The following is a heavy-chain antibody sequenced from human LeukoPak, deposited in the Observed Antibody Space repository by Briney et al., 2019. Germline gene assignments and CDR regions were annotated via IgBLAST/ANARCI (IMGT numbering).Heavy chain of an antibody. CDR2: ISAGGKTL. Sequence: PGGSLRLSCAASGFTCSTYEMNWVRQAPGKGMEWVSYISAGGKTLNYADSVKGRFTISRDSARNSLYLQMNSLRPEDTAVYYCARSSGDPNYLDSGAYIVNYFDYWGQGTLVTVSS. V-gene: IGHV3-48*03. CDR3: ARSSGDPNYLDSGAYIVNYFDY. J-gene: IGHJ4*02. CDR1: GFTCSTYE. D-gene: IGHD3-16*02.